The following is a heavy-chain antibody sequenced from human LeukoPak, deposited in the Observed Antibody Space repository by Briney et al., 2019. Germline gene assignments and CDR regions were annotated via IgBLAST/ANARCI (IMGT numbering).Heavy chain of an antibody. Sequence: WVRQAXXXXLDWAAHINQDGSQKLYVDSVKGRFTVSRDNAKNSLYLQMNSLRAEDTAIYYCTRVGYIDEGIDYWGQGTLVTVSS. D-gene: IGHD5-24*01. CDR2: INQDGSQK. V-gene: IGHV3-7*04. J-gene: IGHJ4*02. CDR3: TRVGYIDEGIDY.